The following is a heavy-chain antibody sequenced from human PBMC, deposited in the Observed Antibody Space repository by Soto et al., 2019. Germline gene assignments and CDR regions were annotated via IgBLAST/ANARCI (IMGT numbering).Heavy chain of an antibody. CDR1: GFTFSSYA. D-gene: IGHD3-3*01. J-gene: IGHJ6*01. Sequence: GGSLRLSCAASGFTFSSYAMSWVRQAPGKGLEWVSAISGSGGSTYYADPVKGRFTISRDNSKNTLYLQMNSLRAEDTAVYYCAKDKLTILLCISRGVWGQGTTVTVSS. CDR2: ISGSGGST. CDR3: AKDKLTILLCISRGV. V-gene: IGHV3-23*01.